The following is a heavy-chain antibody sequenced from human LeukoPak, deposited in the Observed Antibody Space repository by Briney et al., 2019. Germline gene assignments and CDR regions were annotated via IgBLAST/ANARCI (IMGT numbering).Heavy chain of an antibody. CDR2: ISGSGGST. Sequence: GGSLRLSCAASGFTFSSYAMSWVRQAPGKGLEWVSAISGSGGSTYYADSVKGRFTISRDNSKNTLYLQMGSLRAEDMAVYYCARDARGYSYGYYFDYWGQGTLVTVSS. D-gene: IGHD5-18*01. CDR3: ARDARGYSYGYYFDY. V-gene: IGHV3-23*01. CDR1: GFTFSSYA. J-gene: IGHJ4*02.